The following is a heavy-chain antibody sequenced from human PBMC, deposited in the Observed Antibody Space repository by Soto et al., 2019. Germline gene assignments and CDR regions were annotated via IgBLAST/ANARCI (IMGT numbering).Heavy chain of an antibody. CDR3: ARGRGVVIPAGTPDAFDV. CDR2: ISAFNGYT. Sequence: ASVKVSCKASGYIFNKYGFNWVRQAPGQGLEWMGRISAFNGYTNFAQKFQGRVTLTTDTSTNTAYMDLSSLRSDDTAIYYCARGRGVVIPAGTPDAFDVWGQGTMVTVSS. J-gene: IGHJ3*01. D-gene: IGHD2-21*01. CDR1: GYIFNKYG. V-gene: IGHV1-18*01.